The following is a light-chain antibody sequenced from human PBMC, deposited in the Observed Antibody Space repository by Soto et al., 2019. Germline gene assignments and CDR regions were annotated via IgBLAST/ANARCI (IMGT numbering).Light chain of an antibody. J-gene: IGKJ2*01. Sequence: EIVMTQSPATLSVSPGERATLSCRASQSVSSNLAWYQQKPSQAPRLLIYGASTRATGIPARFSGSGSGTEFTLTISSLQSEDFAVYYCQQYNNWPMYTVGQGTKVDI. V-gene: IGKV3-15*01. CDR1: QSVSSN. CDR3: QQYNNWPMYT. CDR2: GAS.